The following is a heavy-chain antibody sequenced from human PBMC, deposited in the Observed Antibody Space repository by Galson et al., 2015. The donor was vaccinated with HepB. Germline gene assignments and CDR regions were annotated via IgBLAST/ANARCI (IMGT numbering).Heavy chain of an antibody. J-gene: IGHJ6*02. Sequence: SLRLSCAASGFTFSSYAMSWVRQAPGKGLEWVSAISGSGGHTYYADSVRGRFTISRDNSKNTLYLQMNSLRAEDTAVYYCARDAYDFWSGYLSYYYYGMDVWGQGTTVTVSS. D-gene: IGHD3-3*01. V-gene: IGHV3-23*01. CDR1: GFTFSSYA. CDR2: ISGSGGHT. CDR3: ARDAYDFWSGYLSYYYYGMDV.